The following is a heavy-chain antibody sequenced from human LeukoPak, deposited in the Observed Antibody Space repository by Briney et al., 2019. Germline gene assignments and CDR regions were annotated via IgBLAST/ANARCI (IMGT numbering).Heavy chain of an antibody. CDR1: GGTFSSYA. D-gene: IGHD6-13*01. CDR2: IIPILGIA. Sequence: GSSVKVSCKASGGTFSSYAISWVRQAPGQGLEWMGRIIPILGIANYAQKFQGRVTITADKSTSTAYMELSSLRSEDTAVYYCVGIAAAGRECYFDYWGQGTLATVSS. J-gene: IGHJ4*02. CDR3: VGIAAAGRECYFDY. V-gene: IGHV1-69*04.